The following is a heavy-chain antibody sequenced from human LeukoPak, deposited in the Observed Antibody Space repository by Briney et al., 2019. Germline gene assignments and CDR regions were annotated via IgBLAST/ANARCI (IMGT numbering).Heavy chain of an antibody. CDR2: IRFDGSNE. V-gene: IGHV3-30*02. J-gene: IGHJ4*02. D-gene: IGHD5-24*01. CDR1: GFTFSSYG. Sequence: GGSLRLSCAASGFTFSSYGMHWVRQAPGKGLEWVAFIRFDGSNEYYADSVKGRFTISRDNSRNTLYLQMNSLRAEDTAVYYCAKMRWLQFEAVDDYWGQGTLVTVSS. CDR3: AKMRWLQFEAVDDY.